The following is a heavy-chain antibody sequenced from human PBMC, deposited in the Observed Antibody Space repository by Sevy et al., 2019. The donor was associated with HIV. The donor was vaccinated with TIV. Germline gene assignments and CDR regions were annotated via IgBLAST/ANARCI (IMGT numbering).Heavy chain of an antibody. CDR2: ISRSGSTI. Sequence: GGSLRLSCAASGFTFSDYYMSWIRQAPGKGLEWVSYISRSGSTINYADSVKGRSTISRDNAKNSLYLQINSLRAEDTAVYYCARENTMIEESGWFDPWGQGTLVTVSS. CDR3: ARENTMIEESGWFDP. D-gene: IGHD3-22*01. J-gene: IGHJ5*02. V-gene: IGHV3-11*01. CDR1: GFTFSDYY.